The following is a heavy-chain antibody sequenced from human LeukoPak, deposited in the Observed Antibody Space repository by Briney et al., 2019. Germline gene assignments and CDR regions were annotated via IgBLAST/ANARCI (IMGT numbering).Heavy chain of an antibody. J-gene: IGHJ4*02. CDR3: VKYSGFDYFFDY. V-gene: IGHV3-64D*09. CDR2: ISSNGGTT. CDR1: GFPFRYFA. Sequence: GGSLRLSCSASGFPFRYFAMHWVRQAPGKGPEYVSAISSNGGTTYYADPVKGRFTISRDNSKNTVYLQMSSLRAEDTALYYCVKYSGFDYFFDYWGQGTLVTVSS. D-gene: IGHD5-12*01.